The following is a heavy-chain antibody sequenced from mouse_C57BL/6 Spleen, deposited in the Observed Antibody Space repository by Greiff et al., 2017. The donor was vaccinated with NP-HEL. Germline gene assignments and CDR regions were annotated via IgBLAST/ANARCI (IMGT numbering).Heavy chain of an antibody. J-gene: IGHJ4*01. Sequence: EVKLVESGGGLVKPGGSLKLSCAASGFTFSDYGMHWVRQAPEKGLEWVAYISSGSSTIYYADTVKGRFTISRDNAKNTLFLQMTSLRSEDTAMYYCARELRLRYAMDYWGQGTSVTVSS. D-gene: IGHD3-2*02. CDR1: GFTFSDYG. CDR2: ISSGSSTI. CDR3: ARELRLRYAMDY. V-gene: IGHV5-17*01.